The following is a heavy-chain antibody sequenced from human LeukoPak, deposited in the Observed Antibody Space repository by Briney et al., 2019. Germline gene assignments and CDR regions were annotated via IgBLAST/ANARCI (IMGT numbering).Heavy chain of an antibody. CDR2: IWYDGSNK. CDR1: GFTFSSYG. J-gene: IGHJ4*02. CDR3: AISSTVTTLFDY. V-gene: IGHV3-33*01. D-gene: IGHD4-17*01. Sequence: PGGSLRLSCAASGFTFSSYGMHWVRQAPGKGLEWVAVIWYDGSNKYYADSVKGRFTISRDNSKNTLYLQMNSLRAEDTAVYSCAISSTVTTLFDYWGQGTLVTVSS.